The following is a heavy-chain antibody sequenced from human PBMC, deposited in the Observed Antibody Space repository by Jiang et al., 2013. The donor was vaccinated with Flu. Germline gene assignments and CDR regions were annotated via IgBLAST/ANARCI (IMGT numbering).Heavy chain of an antibody. CDR2: IYPGDSDT. J-gene: IGHJ4*02. Sequence: EVKKPGESLKISCKGSGYSFTSYWDRLGAPDARKGLEWMGIIYPGDSDTRYSPSFQGQVTISADKSISTAYLQWSSLKASDTAMYYCARQGAGYCSGGSCYSLDYWGQGTLVTVSS. V-gene: IGHV5-51*01. CDR3: ARQGAGYCSGGSCYSLDY. D-gene: IGHD2-15*01. CDR1: GYSFTSYW.